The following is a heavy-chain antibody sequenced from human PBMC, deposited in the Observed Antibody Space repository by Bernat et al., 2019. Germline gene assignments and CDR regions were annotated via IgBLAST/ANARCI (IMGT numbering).Heavy chain of an antibody. CDR2: ISSSGII. V-gene: IGHV3-48*03. Sequence: EVQLVESGGGLVQPGGSLRLSCAASGFTFSVYEMDWVRQAPGKGLEWVSYISSSGIIDYADSVKGRFTISRDNAKNSLYLQMNSLRAEDTAVYYCARGTSTSAPYMDVWGKGTTVTVSS. CDR3: ARGTSTSAPYMDV. J-gene: IGHJ6*03. CDR1: GFTFSVYE.